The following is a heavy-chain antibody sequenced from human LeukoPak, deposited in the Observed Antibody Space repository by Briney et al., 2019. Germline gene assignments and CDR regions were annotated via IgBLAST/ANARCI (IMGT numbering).Heavy chain of an antibody. CDR2: INHSGST. CDR1: GGSFSGYY. CDR3: ALNFYGYDAFDI. V-gene: IGHV4-34*01. J-gene: IGHJ3*02. Sequence: PSETLSLTCAVCGGSFSGYYWSWIRQPPGKGLEWIGEINHSGSTNYNPSLKSRVTISVDTSKNQFSLKLSSVTAADTAVYYCALNFYGYDAFDIWGQGTMVTVSS. D-gene: IGHD3-3*01.